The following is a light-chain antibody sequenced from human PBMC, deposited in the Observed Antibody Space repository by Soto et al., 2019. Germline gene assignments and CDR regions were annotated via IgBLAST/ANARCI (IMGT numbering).Light chain of an antibody. J-gene: IGKJ1*01. Sequence: DIQMTQSPSIMSASVGDRVTITCRASHNINRWLARYQQKPGKAPKLLIYDASRLESGVPSRFGGSGSGTEFTLSISSLQPDDFAIYYCQEYNSYSGTFGPGTTGDIK. V-gene: IGKV1-5*01. CDR1: HNINRW. CDR3: QEYNSYSGT. CDR2: DAS.